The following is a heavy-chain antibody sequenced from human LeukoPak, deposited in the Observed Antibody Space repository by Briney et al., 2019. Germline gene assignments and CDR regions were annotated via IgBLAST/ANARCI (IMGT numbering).Heavy chain of an antibody. CDR3: AAAYFGVNQYYYGMDV. Sequence: PGGSLRLSCVASGITFRSYAMNWVGQAPGKGLEWVSAISPSGGSTYSADSVKGRFTISRDTSKNTLYLQMNSLRAEDTAVYYCAAAYFGVNQYYYGMDVWGQGTTVTVSS. D-gene: IGHD3-3*01. CDR2: ISPSGGST. V-gene: IGHV3-23*01. J-gene: IGHJ6*02. CDR1: GITFRSYA.